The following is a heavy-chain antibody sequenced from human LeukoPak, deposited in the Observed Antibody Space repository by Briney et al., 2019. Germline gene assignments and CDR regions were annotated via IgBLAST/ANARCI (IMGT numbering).Heavy chain of an antibody. CDR3: AKRPGDSSGWFPYYFDY. V-gene: IGHV3-30-3*01. Sequence: PARSLSLSCAASGFTFSSYTMNWIRQASGKGLEWVAVISYDGSNKYYADSAKGRFTISRDNSKNTLYLQMNSLRAEDTAVYYCAKRPGDSSGWFPYYFDYWGQGTLVTVSS. CDR2: ISYDGSNK. J-gene: IGHJ4*02. D-gene: IGHD6-19*01. CDR1: GFTFSSYT.